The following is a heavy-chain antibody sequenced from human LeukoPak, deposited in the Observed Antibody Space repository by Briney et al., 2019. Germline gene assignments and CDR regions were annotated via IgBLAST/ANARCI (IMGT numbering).Heavy chain of an antibody. CDR1: RFTFSSYA. D-gene: IGHD3-10*01. J-gene: IGHJ4*02. Sequence: GGSLRLSCAASRFTFSSYAMSWVRQAPGKGLEWLSAISGSGVSTYYADSVRGRFTISRDNSRNTLYLQMNSLRADDTAVYYCEPPVGSGAYFDYWGQGTLVTVSS. CDR2: ISGSGVST. CDR3: EPPVGSGAYFDY. V-gene: IGHV3-23*01.